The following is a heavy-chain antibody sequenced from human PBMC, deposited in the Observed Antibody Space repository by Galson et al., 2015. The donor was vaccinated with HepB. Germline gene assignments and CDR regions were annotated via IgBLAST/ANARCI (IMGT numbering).Heavy chain of an antibody. J-gene: IGHJ4*02. CDR2: VSTDGSST. D-gene: IGHD6-19*01. V-gene: IGHV3-74*01. CDR3: ARGILGVSVAHDY. CDR1: GFTFSSHY. Sequence: SLRLSCAASGFTFSSHYMHWVRQAPGKGLVWVSRVSTDGSSTNYADSVKGRFTISRDDAKNTLFLQMSGLRPEDTALYYCARGILGVSVAHDYWGQGTLVTVSS.